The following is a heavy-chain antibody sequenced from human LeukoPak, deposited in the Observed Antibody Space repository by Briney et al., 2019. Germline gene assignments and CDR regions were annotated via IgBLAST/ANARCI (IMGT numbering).Heavy chain of an antibody. Sequence: AISGSGGSTYYADSVKGRFTISRDNSKNTLYLQMNSLRAEDTAIYSCAKGSSSNIAARLNYWGQGTLVTVSS. D-gene: IGHD6-6*01. CDR2: ISGSGGST. V-gene: IGHV3-23*01. J-gene: IGHJ4*02. CDR3: AKGSSSNIAARLNY.